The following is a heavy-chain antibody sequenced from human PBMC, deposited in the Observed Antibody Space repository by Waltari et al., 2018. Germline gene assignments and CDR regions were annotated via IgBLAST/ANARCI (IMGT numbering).Heavy chain of an antibody. Sequence: EVQLVESGGVVVQPGGSLRLSCAASGFTFDDYAMHWVRQAPGKGLEWVSLISWDGGSTYYADSVKGRFTISADKSISTAYLQWSSLKASDTAMYYCATRGELGFPSPLVWASWGQGTLVTVSS. J-gene: IGHJ4*02. V-gene: IGHV3-43D*04. CDR3: ATRGELGFPSPLVWAS. CDR2: ISWDGGST. CDR1: GFTFDDYA. D-gene: IGHD3-10*01.